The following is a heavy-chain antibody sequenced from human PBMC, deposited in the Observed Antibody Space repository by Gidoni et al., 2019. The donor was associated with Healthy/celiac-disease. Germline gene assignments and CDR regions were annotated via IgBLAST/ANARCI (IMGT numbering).Heavy chain of an antibody. Sequence: EVQLVESGGGLVKPGGSMRLSCAASGFTFSSVSMNGVRQAPGKGLEWVSSMSSSSSYIYYADSVKGRFTISRDNAKNSLYLQMNSLRAEDTAVYYCARDLEDTIFGVVIFDYWGQGTLVTVSS. J-gene: IGHJ4*02. CDR1: GFTFSSVS. D-gene: IGHD3-3*01. V-gene: IGHV3-21*01. CDR3: ARDLEDTIFGVVIFDY. CDR2: MSSSSSYI.